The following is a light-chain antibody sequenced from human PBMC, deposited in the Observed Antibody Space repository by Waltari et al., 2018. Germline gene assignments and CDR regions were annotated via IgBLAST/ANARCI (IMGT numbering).Light chain of an antibody. CDR1: QDISSY. V-gene: IGKV1-27*01. CDR3: QNGVT. J-gene: IGKJ1*01. Sequence: DLQMTQSPSSLSASVGDRVTITCRASQDISSYLAWYQQKPGKVPYILIYAASTFQSGVPSRFSGSGSGTYFTLTISSLQPEDVATYYCQNGVTFGQGTKVEIK. CDR2: AAS.